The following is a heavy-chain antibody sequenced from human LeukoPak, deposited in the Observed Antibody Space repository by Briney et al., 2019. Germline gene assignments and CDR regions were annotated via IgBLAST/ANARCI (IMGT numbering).Heavy chain of an antibody. CDR2: INSHNGDT. CDR1: GYTFTSYG. CDR3: ARAVSGSLYGDFDF. D-gene: IGHD1-26*01. J-gene: IGHJ4*02. Sequence: ASVKVSCKASGYTFTSYGISWVRQAPRQGLEWMGWINSHNGDTEYAERLQGRVFMTTDTSTSTSYMELRSLRSDDTAVYYCARAVSGSLYGDFDFWGQGTLVTVSS. V-gene: IGHV1-18*01.